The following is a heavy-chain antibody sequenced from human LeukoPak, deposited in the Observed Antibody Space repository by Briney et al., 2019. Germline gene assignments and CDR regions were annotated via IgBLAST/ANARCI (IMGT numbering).Heavy chain of an antibody. CDR1: GGSISSGDYY. Sequence: SQTLSLTCTVSGGSISSGDYYWSWIRQPPGKGLEWIGYIYYSGSTYYNPSLKSRVTISVDTSKNQLSLKLSSVTAADTAVYYCARGGYSYGLGLWFDPWGQGTLVTVSS. D-gene: IGHD5-18*01. CDR3: ARGGYSYGLGLWFDP. V-gene: IGHV4-30-4*01. CDR2: IYYSGST. J-gene: IGHJ5*02.